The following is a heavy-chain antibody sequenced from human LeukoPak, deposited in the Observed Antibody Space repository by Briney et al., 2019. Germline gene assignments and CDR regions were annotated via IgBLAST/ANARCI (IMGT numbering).Heavy chain of an antibody. Sequence: PGGSLRLSCAASGFTFSSYEMNWVRQAPGKGLEWVSYNSSSGSTIYYADSVKGRFTISRDNAKNSLYLQMNSLRAEDTAVYYCARGDPPTGIINYWGQGTLVTVSS. CDR3: ARGDPPTGIINY. J-gene: IGHJ4*02. D-gene: IGHD2-21*01. CDR1: GFTFSSYE. CDR2: NSSSGSTI. V-gene: IGHV3-48*03.